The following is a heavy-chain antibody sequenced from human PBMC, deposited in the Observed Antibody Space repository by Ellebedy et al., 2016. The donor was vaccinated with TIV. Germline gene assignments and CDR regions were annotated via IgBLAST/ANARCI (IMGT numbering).Heavy chain of an antibody. J-gene: IGHJ6*02. CDR1: GYTFTGYY. Sequence: ASVKVSXXASGYTFTGYYMHWVRQAPGQRLEWMGWINPNSGGTNYAQKFQGWVTMTRDTSISTAYMELSRLRSDDTAVYYCAKDYRVAVAGTTYYYGMDVWGQGTTVTVSS. V-gene: IGHV1-2*04. D-gene: IGHD6-19*01. CDR3: AKDYRVAVAGTTYYYGMDV. CDR2: INPNSGGT.